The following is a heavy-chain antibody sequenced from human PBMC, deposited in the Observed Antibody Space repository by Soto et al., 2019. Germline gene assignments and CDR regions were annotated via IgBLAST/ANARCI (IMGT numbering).Heavy chain of an antibody. Sequence: TGESLKISCKGSGYSFTSYWIGWVRQMPGKGLEWMGIIYPGDSDTRYSPSFQGQVTISADKSISTAYLQWSSLKASDTAMYYCARLGKQQLVNYGMDVWGQGTTVTVSS. CDR2: IYPGDSDT. V-gene: IGHV5-51*01. J-gene: IGHJ6*02. CDR3: ARLGKQQLVNYGMDV. D-gene: IGHD6-13*01. CDR1: GYSFTSYW.